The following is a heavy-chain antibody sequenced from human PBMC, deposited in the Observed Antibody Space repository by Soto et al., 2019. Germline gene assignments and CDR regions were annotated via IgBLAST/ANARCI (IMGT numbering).Heavy chain of an antibody. CDR3: ARRKDSSGYYGY. D-gene: IGHD3-22*01. V-gene: IGHV4-39*01. CDR2: IYYSGST. J-gene: IGHJ4*02. Sequence: QLQLQESGPGLVKPSETLSLTCTVSGGSISSSSYYWGWIRQPPGKGLEWIGSIYYSGSTYYNPSLKSRVTISVDTSKNQFSLKLSSVTAADTAVYYCARRKDSSGYYGYWGQGTLVTVSS. CDR1: GGSISSSSYY.